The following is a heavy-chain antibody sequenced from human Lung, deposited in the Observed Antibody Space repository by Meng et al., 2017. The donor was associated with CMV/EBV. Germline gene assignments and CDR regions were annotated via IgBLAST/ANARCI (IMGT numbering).Heavy chain of an antibody. CDR3: TRVFGSGSQRYGGYYGMDV. CDR1: DFTVSSNY. V-gene: IGHV3-53*01. Sequence: GGSLRLXCAASDFTVSSNYMSWVRQAPGKGLEWVSLIYSGGTTYYADSVKGRFTISRDNSKNTLYLQMSSLRAEDTAVYYCTRVFGSGSQRYGGYYGMDVWGQGTTVTVSS. J-gene: IGHJ6*02. D-gene: IGHD3-10*01. CDR2: IYSGGTT.